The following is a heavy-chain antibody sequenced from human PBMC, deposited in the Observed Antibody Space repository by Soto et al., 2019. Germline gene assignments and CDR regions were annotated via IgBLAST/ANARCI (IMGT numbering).Heavy chain of an antibody. CDR3: ARQSMVRGARSIDY. Sequence: QVQLQESGPGLVKPSETLSLTCTVSGGSISSYYWSWIRQPPGKGLEWIGYIYYSGSTNYNPSLKSRVTXXVXTXKNLFSLKLCSVSAADPAVYYCARQSMVRGARSIDYWGQGTVVTVSS. V-gene: IGHV4-59*01. CDR1: GGSISSYY. CDR2: IYYSGST. J-gene: IGHJ4*02. D-gene: IGHD3-10*01.